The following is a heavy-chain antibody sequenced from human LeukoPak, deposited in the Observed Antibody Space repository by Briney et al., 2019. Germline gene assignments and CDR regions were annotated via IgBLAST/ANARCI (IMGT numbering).Heavy chain of an antibody. Sequence: SETLSLTCTVSGGSISSHYWSWIRQPPGKGLEWIGYIYYSGSTNYNPSLKSRVTISVDTSKNQFSLKLSSVTAADTAAYYCARVRDYDSSGYYYDYWGQGTLVTVSS. V-gene: IGHV4-59*11. CDR3: ARVRDYDSSGYYYDY. CDR1: GGSISSHY. J-gene: IGHJ4*02. CDR2: IYYSGST. D-gene: IGHD3-22*01.